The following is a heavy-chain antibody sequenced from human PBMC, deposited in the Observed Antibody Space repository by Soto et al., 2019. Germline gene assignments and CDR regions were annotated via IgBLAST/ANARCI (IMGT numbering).Heavy chain of an antibody. J-gene: IGHJ5*02. CDR2: ISSSSSYI. V-gene: IGHV3-21*01. Sequence: PGGSLRLSCAASGFTFSSYSMDWVRQAPGRGLEWVSSISSSSSYIYYADSVKGRFTISRDNAKNSLYLQMNSLRAEDTAVYYCARDPDATVDYYGSGSYLGWFDPWGQGTLVTVSS. D-gene: IGHD3-10*01. CDR1: GFTFSSYS. CDR3: ARDPDATVDYYGSGSYLGWFDP.